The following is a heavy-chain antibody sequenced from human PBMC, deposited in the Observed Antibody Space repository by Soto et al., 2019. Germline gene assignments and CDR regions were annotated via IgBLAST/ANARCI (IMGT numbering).Heavy chain of an antibody. CDR3: ARYYTIFGVVIGSAPFDY. CDR1: GFTVSSNY. CDR2: IYSGGST. D-gene: IGHD3-3*01. J-gene: IGHJ4*02. Sequence: GGSLRLSCAASGFTVSSNYMSWVRQAPGKGLEWVSVIYSGGSTYYADSVKGRFTISRDNSKNTLYLQMNSLRAEDTAVYYCARYYTIFGVVIGSAPFDYWGQGTLVTVSS. V-gene: IGHV3-66*01.